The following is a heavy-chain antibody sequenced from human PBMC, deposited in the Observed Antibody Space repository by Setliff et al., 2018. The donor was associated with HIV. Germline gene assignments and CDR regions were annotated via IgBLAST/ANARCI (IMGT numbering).Heavy chain of an antibody. CDR1: GCTFTSYY. CDR2: LNPSGDST. D-gene: IGHD3-10*01. Sequence: ASVKVSCKASGCTFTSYYVHWVRQAPGQGLEWMGILNPSGDSTAYAQKFQGRVTMTRDTSTSTVYMELSSLKSDDTAVYYCARGGYHGFGSYGDYWGQGTLVTVSS. J-gene: IGHJ4*02. V-gene: IGHV1-46*01. CDR3: ARGGYHGFGSYGDY.